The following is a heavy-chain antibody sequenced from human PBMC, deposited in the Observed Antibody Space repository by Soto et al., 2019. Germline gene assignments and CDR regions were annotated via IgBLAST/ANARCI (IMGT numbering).Heavy chain of an antibody. CDR3: ARGRGGDYGGNSGYYDY. Sequence: QVQLVESGGGVVQPGTSLRLSCAASGFTFSGHGMHWVRQAPGKGLEWMAVIWYDGGKKYYGDSVKGRFTISRDNSKNTLFLQMNSLRVEDTAVYYCARGRGGDYGGNSGYYDYWGQGTLVTVSS. D-gene: IGHD4-17*01. CDR2: IWYDGGKK. J-gene: IGHJ4*02. V-gene: IGHV3-33*01. CDR1: GFTFSGHG.